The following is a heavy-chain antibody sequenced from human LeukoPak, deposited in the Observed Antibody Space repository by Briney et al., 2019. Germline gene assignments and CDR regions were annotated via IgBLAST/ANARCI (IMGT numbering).Heavy chain of an antibody. CDR1: GFTFNNFA. CDR3: ARVLSVVAYGMDV. D-gene: IGHD3-10*01. J-gene: IGHJ6*02. V-gene: IGHV3-21*01. Sequence: PGGSLRLSCAASGFTFNNFAMAWVRQAPGKGLEWVSSISSSSSYIYYADSVRGRFTISRDNAKNSLYLQMNSLRAEDTAVYYCARVLSVVAYGMDVWGQGTTVTVSS. CDR2: ISSSSSYI.